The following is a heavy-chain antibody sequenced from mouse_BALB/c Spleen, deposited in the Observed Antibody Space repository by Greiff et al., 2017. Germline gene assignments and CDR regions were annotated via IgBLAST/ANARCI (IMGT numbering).Heavy chain of an antibody. CDR3: ARYGYDGY. CDR1: GFNIKDSY. V-gene: IGHV14-3*02. D-gene: IGHD2-2*01. CDR2: IDPANGNS. J-gene: IGHJ2*01. Sequence: EVQLLQSGAELVKPGASVKLSCTASGFNIKDSYMHWVKQRPEQGLEWIGRIDPANGNSKYDPKFQGKATITADTSSNTTYLQLSSLTSEDAAVYYCARYGYDGYGGQGTTLTVSA.